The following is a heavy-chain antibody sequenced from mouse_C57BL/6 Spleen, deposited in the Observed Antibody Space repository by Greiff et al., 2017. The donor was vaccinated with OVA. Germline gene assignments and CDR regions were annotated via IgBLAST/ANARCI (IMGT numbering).Heavy chain of an antibody. V-gene: IGHV5-4*01. CDR1: GFTFSSYA. CDR2: ISDGGSYT. D-gene: IGHD1-1*01. J-gene: IGHJ4*01. Sequence: EVHLVESGGGLVKPGGSLKLSCAASGFTFSSYAMSWVRQTPEKRLEWVATISDGGSYTYYPDNVKGRFTISRDNAKNNLYLQMSHLKSEDTAMYYCARGITTVNYAMDYWGQGTSVTVSS. CDR3: ARGITTVNYAMDY.